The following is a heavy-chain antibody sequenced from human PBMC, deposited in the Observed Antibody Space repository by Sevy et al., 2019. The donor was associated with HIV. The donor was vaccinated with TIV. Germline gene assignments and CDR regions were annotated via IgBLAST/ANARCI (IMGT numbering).Heavy chain of an antibody. CDR3: VRAIQLAASY. CDR1: AIHLREYW. CDR2: INPDGSKI. J-gene: IGHJ4*02. Sequence: GSLRLSCEASAIHLREYWKNWVRQAPGERLGWVAKINPDGSKIYYSESVKGRFTISRDYAKNSVFLQMTSLRAEDTAVYYCVRAIQLAASYWGQGMLVTVSS. D-gene: IGHD2-15*01. V-gene: IGHV3-7*02.